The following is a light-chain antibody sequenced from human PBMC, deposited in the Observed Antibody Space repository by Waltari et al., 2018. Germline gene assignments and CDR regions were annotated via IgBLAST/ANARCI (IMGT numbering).Light chain of an antibody. Sequence: QLVLTQSPSASASLGASVTLTCTLSSGHSSNIIAWLQQQPEKGPWYLMKVNSDGSHSKGDESPDRFSGSSSGAERYLTISSVQSEDGADYYCQTGGHGTWVFGGGTTLTVL. CDR1: SGHSSNI. CDR3: QTGGHGTWV. V-gene: IGLV4-69*01. CDR2: VNSDGSH. J-gene: IGLJ3*02.